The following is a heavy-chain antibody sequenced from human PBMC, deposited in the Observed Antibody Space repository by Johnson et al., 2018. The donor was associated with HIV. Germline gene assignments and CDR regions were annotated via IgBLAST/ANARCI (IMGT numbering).Heavy chain of an antibody. CDR3: ARGAVSGYVSVDAFHI. Sequence: QVQLVESGGGVVQPGRSLRRSCAASEFTFSSYAFHWVRQAPGKGLEWVALISSDGSGKSYADSVKGRSTISRDHSKNTLYLQMHSLTPEDTAVYSCARGAVSGYVSVDAFHIWGQGTLVTVSS. V-gene: IGHV3-30*04. CDR1: EFTFSSYA. D-gene: IGHD5-12*01. CDR2: ISSDGSGK. J-gene: IGHJ3*02.